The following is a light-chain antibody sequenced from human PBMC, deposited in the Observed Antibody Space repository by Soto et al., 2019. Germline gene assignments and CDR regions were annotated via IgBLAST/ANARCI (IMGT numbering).Light chain of an antibody. CDR2: GNS. CDR3: QSYDSSLSGPWV. Sequence: QSVLTQPPSVSGAPGQRVTISCTGSSSTIGAGYDVHWYQQLPGTAPKLLIYGNSNRPSGVPDRFSGSKSGTSASLAITGLQAEDEADYYCQSYDSSLSGPWVFGGGTKVTVL. J-gene: IGLJ3*02. V-gene: IGLV1-40*01. CDR1: SSTIGAGYD.